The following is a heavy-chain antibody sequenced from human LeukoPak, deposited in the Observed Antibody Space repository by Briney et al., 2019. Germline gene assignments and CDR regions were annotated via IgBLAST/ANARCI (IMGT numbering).Heavy chain of an antibody. CDR1: GGTFSSSA. Sequence: SSVTVSCKASGGTFSSSAISGVRQAPGHGLEWRGGIIPSFGTANYAQKFQGRVKITADESTSTAYMQVSRLRSEDMAVYYCARVGVEGYFDWLLNYWGQGTLVSVSS. D-gene: IGHD3-9*01. CDR2: IIPSFGTA. J-gene: IGHJ4*02. CDR3: ARVGVEGYFDWLLNY. V-gene: IGHV1-69*01.